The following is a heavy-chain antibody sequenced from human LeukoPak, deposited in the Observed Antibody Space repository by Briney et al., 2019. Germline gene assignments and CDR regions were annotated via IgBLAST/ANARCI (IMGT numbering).Heavy chain of an antibody. CDR3: ARDFDAFDI. CDR1: GFTFSNYW. Sequence: PGGSLRLSCPASGFTFSNYWMSWVRQAPGKGLEWVGRIKSKTDGGTTDYAAPVKRRFTISRDNSKNTLYLQMNSLRTADTAVYYCARDFDAFDIWAQGTMVTVSS. CDR2: IKSKTDGGTT. J-gene: IGHJ3*02. V-gene: IGHV3-15*05.